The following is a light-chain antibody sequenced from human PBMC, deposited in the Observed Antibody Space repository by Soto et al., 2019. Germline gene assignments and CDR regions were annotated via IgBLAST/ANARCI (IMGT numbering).Light chain of an antibody. Sequence: AIQLTHSPSSLSASVGDRVTITCRSSQGIRSALGWYQQKPGKVPKLLIYAASTLQSGVPSRFSGSGFGTDFTLTINSLQPEDFATYYCLLDYAYFWALGQGTKVDIK. CDR1: QGIRSA. CDR2: AAS. V-gene: IGKV1-6*01. CDR3: LLDYAYFWA. J-gene: IGKJ1*01.